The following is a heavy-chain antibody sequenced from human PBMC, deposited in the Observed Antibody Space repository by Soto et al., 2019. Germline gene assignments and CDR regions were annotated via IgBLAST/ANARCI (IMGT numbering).Heavy chain of an antibody. CDR3: AKDAGGSCPY. CDR1: GFTFSSYG. J-gene: IGHJ4*02. V-gene: IGHV3-30*18. CDR2: ISYDGSNK. D-gene: IGHD2-15*01. Sequence: QVQLVESGGGVVQPGRSLRLSCAASGFTFSSYGMHWVRQAPGKGLEWVAVISYDGSNKYYADSVKGRFTISRDNSKNTLYLQMNSLRAEDTAVYYCAKDAGGSCPYWGQGTLVTVSS.